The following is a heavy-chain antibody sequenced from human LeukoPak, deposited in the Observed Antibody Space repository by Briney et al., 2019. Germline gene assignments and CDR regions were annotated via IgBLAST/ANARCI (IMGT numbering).Heavy chain of an antibody. V-gene: IGHV4-39*01. D-gene: IGHD4-11*01. Sequence: SATLSLTCTVSGDSISSTTYWWGWIRQSPGKGLEWIGTMSYVGITSYNPSLKSRATISVDTSKNQFSLMLSSVTDADTAVYYCTRLPLDYSLDHWGQGTPVSVSS. CDR3: TRLPLDYSLDH. CDR2: MSYVGIT. CDR1: GDSISSTTYW. J-gene: IGHJ4*02.